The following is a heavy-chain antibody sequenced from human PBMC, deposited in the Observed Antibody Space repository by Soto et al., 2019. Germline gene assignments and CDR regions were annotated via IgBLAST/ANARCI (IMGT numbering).Heavy chain of an antibody. CDR3: ARGVVNGTTTRGQVYY. Sequence: QVQVVESGGGLVKPGGSLRLSCAASGFTFSDYYMSWIRQAPGKGLELVSFISSSSDSTKYADFVKGRFTISRDNAKNSRELQLNMLRAEDTAVYFVARGVVNGTTTRGQVYYWGQGTLVTVSS. D-gene: IGHD1-1*01. CDR1: GFTFSDYY. J-gene: IGHJ4*02. CDR2: ISSSSDST. V-gene: IGHV3-11*06.